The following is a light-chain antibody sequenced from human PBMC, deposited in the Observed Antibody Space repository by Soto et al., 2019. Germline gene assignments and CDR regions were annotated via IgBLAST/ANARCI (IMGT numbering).Light chain of an antibody. V-gene: IGKV3-11*01. CDR2: DSS. CDR3: QQRKHWPPIT. CDR1: QSVSSN. J-gene: IGKJ5*01. Sequence: DIVMTHSPATLSVSPGERATLSCRASQSVSSNLAWYQQKPGQPPRLLIFDSSNRATGVPVRFSGSGSGTVFTLTIGSLEPEDSAVYYCQQRKHWPPITFGQGTRLEIK.